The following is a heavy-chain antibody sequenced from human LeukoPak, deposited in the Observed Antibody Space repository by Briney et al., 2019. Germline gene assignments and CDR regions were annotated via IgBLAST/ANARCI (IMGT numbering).Heavy chain of an antibody. V-gene: IGHV4-59*01. D-gene: IGHD1-14*01. J-gene: IGHJ4*02. CDR3: ARVYHSAEYYFDY. CDR1: GGSIDSYY. CDR2: IYYTGST. Sequence: SETLSLTCTVSGGSIDSYYWSWIRQPPGKGLEWIGYIYYTGSTEYHPSLKSRATISLDTSKNQFSLKLTSVTAADTAVYYCARVYHSAEYYFDYWGQGNLVSVSS.